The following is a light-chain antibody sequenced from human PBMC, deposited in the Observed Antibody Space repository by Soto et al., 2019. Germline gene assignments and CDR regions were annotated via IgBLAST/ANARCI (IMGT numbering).Light chain of an antibody. Sequence: VLTQPPSASGTPGQRVTISCSGSSSNIGSNTVNWYQQLPGTAPKLPIYSNNQRPSGVPDRFSGSKSGTSASLAISGLQSEDEADYYCAAWDDSPNGSFFGTGTKVTVL. V-gene: IGLV1-44*01. J-gene: IGLJ1*01. CDR1: SSNIGSNT. CDR2: SNN. CDR3: AAWDDSPNGSF.